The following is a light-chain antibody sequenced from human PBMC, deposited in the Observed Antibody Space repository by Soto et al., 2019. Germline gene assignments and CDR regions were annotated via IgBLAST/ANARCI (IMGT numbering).Light chain of an antibody. CDR2: EVS. V-gene: IGLV2-8*01. J-gene: IGLJ2*01. CDR1: SSDVGAYNY. CDR3: PSYAGSNIVV. Sequence: QSALTQPPSASGSPGQSVTISCTGTSSDVGAYNYVSWYQQYPGKAPKLMIYEVSKRPSGVPDRFSGSKSGKTASLTVSGLQPEDEADYYCPSYAGSNIVVFGGGTKLTVL.